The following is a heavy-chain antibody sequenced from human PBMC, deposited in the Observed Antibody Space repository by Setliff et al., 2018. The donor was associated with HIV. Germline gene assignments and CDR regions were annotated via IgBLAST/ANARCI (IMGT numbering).Heavy chain of an antibody. V-gene: IGHV4-61*09. J-gene: IGHJ6*03. Sequence: SETLSLTCTVSGGSISSGSYYWSWIRQPAGEVLEWIGHIFTSGSTNYNPSLKSRVTISLDTSKNQFSLKVTSVTAADTAVYYCARQREVYGTVYYYYMDVWGKGTTVTVSS. CDR1: GGSISSGSYY. CDR3: ARQREVYGTVYYYYMDV. CDR2: IFTSGST. D-gene: IGHD4-17*01.